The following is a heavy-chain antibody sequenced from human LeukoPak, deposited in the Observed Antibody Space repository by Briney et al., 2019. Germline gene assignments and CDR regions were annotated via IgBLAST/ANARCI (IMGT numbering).Heavy chain of an antibody. J-gene: IGHJ4*02. V-gene: IGHV1-8*01. CDR1: GYTFTSYD. D-gene: IGHD3-22*01. CDR3: ARIDYYDSSNYPDY. CDR2: MNPNSGNT. Sequence: GASVKVSCKASGYTFTSYDINWVRQATGQGLEWMGWMNPNSGNTGYAQKFQGRVTMTRDTSISTAYMDLSRLRSDDTALYYCARIDYYDSSNYPDYWGQGTLVTVSS.